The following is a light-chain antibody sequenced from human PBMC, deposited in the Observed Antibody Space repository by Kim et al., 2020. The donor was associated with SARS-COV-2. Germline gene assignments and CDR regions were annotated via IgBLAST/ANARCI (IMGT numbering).Light chain of an antibody. Sequence: DLQVTQSPSTLSASIGDKVTITCRASHNIGNSLAWFQQKFGRAPSLLIHKASSLESGVPSRFTGAGSGTEFTLTIASLQPDDFANYYCQQYDSLPWTFGPGTKVEI. J-gene: IGKJ1*01. CDR3: QQYDSLPWT. CDR1: HNIGNS. CDR2: KAS. V-gene: IGKV1-5*03.